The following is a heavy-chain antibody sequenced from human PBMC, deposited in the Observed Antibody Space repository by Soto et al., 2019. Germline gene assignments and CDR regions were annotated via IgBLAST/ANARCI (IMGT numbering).Heavy chain of an antibody. CDR3: ARLGRYCSGGRCYAWFDP. CDR2: IYYSGST. D-gene: IGHD2-15*01. V-gene: IGHV4-59*08. CDR1: GGSISSDY. J-gene: IGHJ5*02. Sequence: QVQLQESGPGLVKPSETLSLTCTVSGGSISSDYWSWIRQPPGKGLEWIGYIYYSGSTNYNPSLQSRVTISVDTSKNPSSLKLSSVTAADTAVYYCARLGRYCSGGRCYAWFDPWGQGTLVPVSS.